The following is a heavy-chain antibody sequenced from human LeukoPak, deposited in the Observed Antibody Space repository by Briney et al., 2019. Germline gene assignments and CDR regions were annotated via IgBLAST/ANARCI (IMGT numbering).Heavy chain of an antibody. CDR2: ISYDGSNK. CDR1: GFTFSSYA. Sequence: GGSLRLSCAASGFTFSSYAMHWVRQAPGKGLEWVAVISYDGSNKYYADSVKGRFTISRDNSKNTLYLQMNSPRAEDTAVYYCARDRVTFGGVIVIDLLDAFDIWGQGTMVTVSS. CDR3: ARDRVTFGGVIVIDLLDAFDI. D-gene: IGHD3-16*02. V-gene: IGHV3-30-3*01. J-gene: IGHJ3*02.